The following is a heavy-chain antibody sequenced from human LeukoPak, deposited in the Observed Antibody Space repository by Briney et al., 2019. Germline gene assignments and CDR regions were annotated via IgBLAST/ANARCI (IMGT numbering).Heavy chain of an antibody. CDR2: ISAYNGNT. CDR3: ARAGYCSSTSCRLFDY. J-gene: IGHJ4*02. D-gene: IGHD2-2*01. V-gene: IGHV1-18*01. CDR1: GYTFTSYG. Sequence: GASVKVSCKASGYTFTSYGISWVRQAPGQGLEWMGWISAYNGNTNYAQKLQGRVTMTTDTSTSTAYMELRSLRSDDTAVYYCARAGYCSSTSCRLFDYWGQGTLVTVSS.